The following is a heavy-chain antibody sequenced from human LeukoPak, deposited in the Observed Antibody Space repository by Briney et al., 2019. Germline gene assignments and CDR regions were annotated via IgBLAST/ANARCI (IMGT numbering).Heavy chain of an antibody. CDR1: GFTFSSYS. CDR3: ARADTAMDDDWFDP. D-gene: IGHD5-18*01. CDR2: ISSSSSYI. V-gene: IGHV3-21*01. J-gene: IGHJ5*02. Sequence: GGSLRLSCAASGFTFSSYSMNWVRQAPGKGLDWVSSISSSSSYIDYADSVKGRFTISRDNPKNSLYLQMNSLRAEDTAVYYCARADTAMDDDWFDPWGQGTLLTVSS.